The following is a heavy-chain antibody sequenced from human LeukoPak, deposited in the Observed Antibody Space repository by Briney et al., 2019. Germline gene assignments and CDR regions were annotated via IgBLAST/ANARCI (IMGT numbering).Heavy chain of an antibody. V-gene: IGHV3-33*01. D-gene: IGHD6-19*01. Sequence: GGSLRLSCAASGFIFNKYTMHWVRRAPGKGLEWVAIIWYDGSDKYYEDSVKGRFTISRDNSKNTLFLQMNSLRDDDTAVYYCARDAFGSRGIGAGLDIWGQGTLVIVSS. CDR3: ARDAFGSRGIGAGLDI. CDR2: IWYDGSDK. CDR1: GFIFNKYT. J-gene: IGHJ3*02.